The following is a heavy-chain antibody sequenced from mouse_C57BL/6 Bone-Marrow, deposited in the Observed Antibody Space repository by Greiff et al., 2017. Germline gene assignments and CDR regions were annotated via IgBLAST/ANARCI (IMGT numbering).Heavy chain of an antibody. CDR1: GYSFTDYN. V-gene: IGHV1-39*01. CDR2: INPNYGTT. J-gene: IGHJ3*01. CDR3: ARSGLRLRKTWFAY. D-gene: IGHD3-2*02. Sequence: LQESGPELVKPGASVKISYKASGYSFTDYNMNWVKQSNGKSLEWIGVINPNYGTTSYNQKFKGKATLTVDQSSSTAYMQLNSLTSEDSAVYYCARSGLRLRKTWFAYWGQGTLVTVSA.